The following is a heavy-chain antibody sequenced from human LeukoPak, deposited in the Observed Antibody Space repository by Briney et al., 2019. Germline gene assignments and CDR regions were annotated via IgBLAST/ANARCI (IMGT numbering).Heavy chain of an antibody. D-gene: IGHD2-2*01. J-gene: IGHJ4*02. Sequence: GASVKVSCKASGYTFTSYGISWVRQAPGQGLEWMGWISAYNGNTNYAQKLQGRVTMTTDTSTSTAYMELRSLRSDDTAVYYCARDMGDIVVVPAATNFDYWGQGTLVTVSS. CDR3: ARDMGDIVVVPAATNFDY. V-gene: IGHV1-18*01. CDR1: GYTFTSYG. CDR2: ISAYNGNT.